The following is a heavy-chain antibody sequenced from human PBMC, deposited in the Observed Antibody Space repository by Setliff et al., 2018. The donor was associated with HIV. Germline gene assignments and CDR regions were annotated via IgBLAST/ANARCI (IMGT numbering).Heavy chain of an antibody. V-gene: IGHV3-30*02. CDR2: TPNDGSYK. CDR3: TKNLYSSRWSPLDY. J-gene: IGHJ4*02. CDR1: NFTFSFYG. Sequence: HPGGSLRLSCAASNFTFSFYGMHWVRQAPGKGLEWVAFTPNDGSYKNYADSVKGRFTISRDNSKNTLYLQMDSLRAEDMAVYYCTKNLYSSRWSPLDYWGQGTLVTVSS. D-gene: IGHD6-13*01.